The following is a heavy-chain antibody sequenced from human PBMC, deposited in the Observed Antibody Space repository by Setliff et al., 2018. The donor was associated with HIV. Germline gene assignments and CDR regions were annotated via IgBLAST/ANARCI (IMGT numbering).Heavy chain of an antibody. V-gene: IGHV3-23*01. D-gene: IGHD2-2*02. CDR3: AQDPRPDYTGQYFFFAY. CDR1: GIIFTKCG. J-gene: IGHJ4*02. Sequence: TGGSLRLSCAASGIIFTKCGLSWVRQAPGKGLEWISGICGSDGATYYADSVKGRFTISRDSSKSTLYLQMNGLRAEDTAVYYCAQDPRPDYTGQYFFFAYWGQGALVTVSS. CDR2: ICGSDGAT.